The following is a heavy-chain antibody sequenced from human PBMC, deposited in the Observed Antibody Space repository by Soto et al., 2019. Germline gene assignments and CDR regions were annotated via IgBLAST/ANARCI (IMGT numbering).Heavy chain of an antibody. J-gene: IGHJ4*02. D-gene: IGHD6-19*01. CDR2: RYYSEST. CDR3: ARDRSWIAVAGFFDY. Sequence: SETLSLTCTVSGGSITTGGYYWIWIRQLPGKGLEWIGHRYYSESTYYNPSLKSRVSIPLDTSKNQFSLKLSFVTAEDTAVYYCARDRSWIAVAGFFDYWGQGTLVTVSS. V-gene: IGHV4-31*03. CDR1: GGSITTGGYY.